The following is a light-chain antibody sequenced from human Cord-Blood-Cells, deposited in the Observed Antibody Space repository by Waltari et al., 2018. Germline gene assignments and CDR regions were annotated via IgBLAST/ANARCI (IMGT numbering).Light chain of an antibody. CDR3: SSYTSSSTYV. V-gene: IGLV2-14*01. J-gene: IGLJ1*01. CDR1: SSDVGGYNY. CDR2: DVS. Sequence: QSALTQPASVSGSPGQSITISCTGTSSDVGGYNYVSWYQQPPGKAPKLMIYDVSKRPSGVSNRFSGSKSGNTASLTISGLQAEDEADYYCSSYTSSSTYVFGTGTKLTVL.